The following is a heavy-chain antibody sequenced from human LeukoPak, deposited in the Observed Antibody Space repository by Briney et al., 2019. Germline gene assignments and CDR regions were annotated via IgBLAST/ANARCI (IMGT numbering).Heavy chain of an antibody. Sequence: PGGSLRLSCAASGFTFSSYEMHWVRQAPGKGLERAADISSSGTTIYYADSVKGRFTISRDNAKNSLYLQMNSLRAEDTAVYYCARLLVATPGVDPWGQGTLVTVSS. D-gene: IGHD5-12*01. CDR1: GFTFSSYE. CDR2: ISSSGTTI. CDR3: ARLLVATPGVDP. J-gene: IGHJ5*02. V-gene: IGHV3-48*03.